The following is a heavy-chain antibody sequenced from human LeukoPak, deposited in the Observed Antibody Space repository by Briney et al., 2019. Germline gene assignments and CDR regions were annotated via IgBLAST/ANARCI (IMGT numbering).Heavy chain of an antibody. Sequence: ASVKVSCKASGYTFTSYGISWVRQAPGQGLEWMGWISAYNGNTNYAQKLQGRVTMTTDTSTSTAYTELRSLRSDDTAVYYCARVGASSGYYYFDYWGQGTLVTVSS. V-gene: IGHV1-18*01. CDR2: ISAYNGNT. D-gene: IGHD3-22*01. J-gene: IGHJ4*02. CDR3: ARVGASSGYYYFDY. CDR1: GYTFTSYG.